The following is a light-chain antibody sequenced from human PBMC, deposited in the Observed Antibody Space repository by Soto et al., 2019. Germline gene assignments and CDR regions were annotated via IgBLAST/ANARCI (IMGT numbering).Light chain of an antibody. CDR1: QSVSSN. CDR2: GAS. J-gene: IGKJ4*01. V-gene: IGKV3-15*01. Sequence: EIVMTQSPATLSVSPGERATLSCRASQSVSSNLAWYQQKPGQAPRLLIYGASTRATGIPARFSGSGSGTEFTLTISSLQSEDFAVYYCQQYGSSPAITFGGGTKVEIK. CDR3: QQYGSSPAIT.